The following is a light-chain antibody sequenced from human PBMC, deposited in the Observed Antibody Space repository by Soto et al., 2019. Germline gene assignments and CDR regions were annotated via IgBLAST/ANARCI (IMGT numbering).Light chain of an antibody. J-gene: IGLJ1*01. CDR3: SSYTSSSTYV. CDR2: DVS. CDR1: SSDVGGYDY. V-gene: IGLV2-14*01. Sequence: QSVLAQPASVSGPPGQSIAISCTGTSSDVGGYDYVSWYQQHPGKAPKLMIYDVSNRPSGVSNRFSGSKSDNTASLTISGLQAEDEADYYCSSYTSSSTYVFGTGTKVTVL.